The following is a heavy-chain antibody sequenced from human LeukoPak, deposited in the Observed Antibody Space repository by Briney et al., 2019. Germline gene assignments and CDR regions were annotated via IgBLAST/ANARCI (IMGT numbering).Heavy chain of an antibody. Sequence: GGSLRLSCAASGFTFSAYAMNWVRQAPGKGLEWVGRIKSKTDGGTTDYAAPVKGRFTISRDDSKNTLYLQMNSLKTEDTAVYYCTTYMVRGVSAFDIWGQGTMVTVSS. D-gene: IGHD3-10*01. CDR1: GFTFSAYA. J-gene: IGHJ3*02. CDR2: IKSKTDGGTT. CDR3: TTYMVRGVSAFDI. V-gene: IGHV3-15*01.